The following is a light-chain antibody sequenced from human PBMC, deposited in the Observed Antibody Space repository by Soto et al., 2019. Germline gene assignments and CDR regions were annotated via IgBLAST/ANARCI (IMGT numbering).Light chain of an antibody. CDR3: TSYTSSTTPCV. Sequence: QSALTQPPYVSVAPGQSVTISCTGTSSDVGSNNRVSWYQQPPGTAPKLMIYEVSNRPSGVPDRFSGSKSGNTASLTISGLRAEDEADYYCTSYTSSTTPCVFGTGTKVTVL. CDR2: EVS. CDR1: SSDVGSNNR. J-gene: IGLJ1*01. V-gene: IGLV2-18*02.